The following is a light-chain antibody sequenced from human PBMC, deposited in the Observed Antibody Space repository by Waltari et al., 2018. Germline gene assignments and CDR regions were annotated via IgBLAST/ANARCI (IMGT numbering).Light chain of an antibody. Sequence: EIVLTPSPGPLSLSPGDRATLSCRASQTVRTTYLAWYQQKPGQAPTLLIYGASSRATGIPDRFSGSGSGTDFSLTISSLEPEDFAVYYCQQYDISPLTFGGGTKVEIK. CDR2: GAS. V-gene: IGKV3-20*01. CDR3: QQYDISPLT. CDR1: QTVRTTY. J-gene: IGKJ4*01.